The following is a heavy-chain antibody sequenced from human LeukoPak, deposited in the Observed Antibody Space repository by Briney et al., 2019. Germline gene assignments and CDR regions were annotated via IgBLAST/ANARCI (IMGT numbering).Heavy chain of an antibody. J-gene: IGHJ4*02. CDR1: GFTFSSHS. D-gene: IGHD3-16*02. V-gene: IGHV3-21*06. CDR2: ISSSSAYI. Sequence: GGSLRLSCAASGFTFSSHSVNWVRQAPGKGLEWVSSISSSSAYIYYADSVKGRFTISRDNAKNSLYLQMNSLRAEDTAVYYCARAGLDDYVWGSYRPFDYWGQGTLVTVSS. CDR3: ARAGLDDYVWGSYRPFDY.